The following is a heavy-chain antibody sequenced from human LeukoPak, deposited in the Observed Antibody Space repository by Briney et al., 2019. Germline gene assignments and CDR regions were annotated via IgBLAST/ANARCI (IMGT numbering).Heavy chain of an antibody. Sequence: EASVTVSFSSSAYTFTIYDINWVRQAPGQGLEWMGWMNPNSGNTGYAQKFQGRVTITRNTSISTAYMELSSLRSEDTAVYYCARGDYVWGSYRPFDYWGQGTLVTVSS. CDR2: MNPNSGNT. J-gene: IGHJ4*02. CDR1: AYTFTIYD. V-gene: IGHV1-8*03. D-gene: IGHD3-16*02. CDR3: ARGDYVWGSYRPFDY.